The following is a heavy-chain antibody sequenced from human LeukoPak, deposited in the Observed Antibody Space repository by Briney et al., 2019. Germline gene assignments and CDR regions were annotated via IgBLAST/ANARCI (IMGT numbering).Heavy chain of an antibody. CDR2: IYYSGST. CDR1: GGSISSYY. CDR3: ARDLEYCSTTSCFT. J-gene: IGHJ5*02. D-gene: IGHD2-2*01. V-gene: IGHV4-59*12. Sequence: PSETLCLNCTVSGGSISSYYWSWIRQPPGKGLEGIGYIYYSGSTNYNPSLKSRVTISVDTSKNQFSLKLTTVTVADTAVYYCARDLEYCSTTSCFTWGQGTLVTVSS.